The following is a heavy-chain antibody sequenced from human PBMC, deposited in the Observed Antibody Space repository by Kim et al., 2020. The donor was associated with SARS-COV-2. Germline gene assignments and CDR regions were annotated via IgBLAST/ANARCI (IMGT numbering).Heavy chain of an antibody. Sequence: PSLKSRVTMSVDTAKDQFSLKLSSVTAADTAVYYCARENIAAAGISWFDPGGQGTLVTVSS. D-gene: IGHD6-13*01. J-gene: IGHJ5*02. V-gene: IGHV4-4*07. CDR3: ARENIAAAGISWFDP.